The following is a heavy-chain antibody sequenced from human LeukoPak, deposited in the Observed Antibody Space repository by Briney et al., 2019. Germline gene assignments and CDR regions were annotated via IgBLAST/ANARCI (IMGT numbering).Heavy chain of an antibody. CDR1: GGSISSSSYY. J-gene: IGHJ4*02. V-gene: IGHV4-39*07. CDR3: AREGGLQHHLDY. CDR2: IYYSGST. D-gene: IGHD4-11*01. Sequence: SETLSLTCTVSGGSISSSSYYWGWIRQPPGKGLEWIGSIYYSGSTYYNPSLKSRVTISVDTSKNQFSLKLSSVTAADTAVYYCAREGGLQHHLDYWGQGTLVTVSS.